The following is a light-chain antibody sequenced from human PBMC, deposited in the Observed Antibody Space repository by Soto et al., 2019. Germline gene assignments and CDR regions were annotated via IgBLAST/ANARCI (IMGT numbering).Light chain of an antibody. Sequence: QSVLTQPPSAPGTPGQWVTTSCSGSSSNIGSNTVNWYQHLPGTAPKLLIHSNNQRPSGVPDRFSGSKSGTSASLAISGLQSEDEADYYCAAWDGSLNGRVFGTGTKVTVL. CDR3: AAWDGSLNGRV. CDR1: SSNIGSNT. V-gene: IGLV1-44*01. CDR2: SNN. J-gene: IGLJ1*01.